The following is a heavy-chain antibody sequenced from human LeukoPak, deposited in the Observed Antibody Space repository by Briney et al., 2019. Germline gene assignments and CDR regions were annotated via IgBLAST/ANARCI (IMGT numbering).Heavy chain of an antibody. CDR2: MNPNSGRT. CDR1: GYTLTSYD. D-gene: IGHD1-1*01. CDR3: TRASLRTPLFKLGY. J-gene: IGHJ4*02. Sequence: GASVKVSCKASGYTLTSYDINWVRQATGQGLEWMGWMNPNSGRTGYAQNFQGRITITRNTSISTAYLELSSLRSDDTAVYYCTRASLRTPLFKLGYWGQGTLVTVSS. V-gene: IGHV1-8*01.